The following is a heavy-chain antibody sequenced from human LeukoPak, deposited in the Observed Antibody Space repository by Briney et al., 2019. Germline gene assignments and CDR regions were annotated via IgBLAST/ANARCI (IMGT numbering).Heavy chain of an antibody. CDR2: IYHSGST. D-gene: IGHD3-22*01. CDR1: GYSISSGYY. CDR3: ARESYYDSSGYYADY. V-gene: IGHV4-38-2*02. J-gene: IGHJ4*02. Sequence: SETLSLTCTVSGYSISSGYYWGWIRQPPGKGLEWIGSIYHSGSTYYNPSLKSRVTISVDTSKNQFSLKLSSVTAADTAVYYCARESYYDSSGYYADYWGQGTLVTVSS.